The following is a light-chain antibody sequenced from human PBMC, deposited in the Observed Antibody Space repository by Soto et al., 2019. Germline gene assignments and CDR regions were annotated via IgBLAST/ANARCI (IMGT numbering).Light chain of an antibody. V-gene: IGKV1-39*01. CDR2: AAS. Sequence: DIQMTQSPSSLSASLGGRVTITCRASQSVNRYLNWYQQQPGRAPKVLIYAASSLQSGVPSRFSGNGSGTDFTLTITSLQPEDFGTYFCQQTYRPSYTFAQGTRLEIK. J-gene: IGKJ2*01. CDR3: QQTYRPSYT. CDR1: QSVNRY.